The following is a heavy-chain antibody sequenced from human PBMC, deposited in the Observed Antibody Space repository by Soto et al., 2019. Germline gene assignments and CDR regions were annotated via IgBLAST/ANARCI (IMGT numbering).Heavy chain of an antibody. Sequence: GESLKISCKGSGYSFTSYWIGWVRQMPGKGLEWMGIIYPGDSDTRYSPSFQGQVTISADKSISTAYLQWSSLKASDTAMYYCARLSEMADTAMVTVYYYYYGMDVWGQGTTVTVSS. CDR2: IYPGDSDT. V-gene: IGHV5-51*01. CDR3: ARLSEMADTAMVTVYYYYYGMDV. J-gene: IGHJ6*02. D-gene: IGHD5-18*01. CDR1: GYSFTSYW.